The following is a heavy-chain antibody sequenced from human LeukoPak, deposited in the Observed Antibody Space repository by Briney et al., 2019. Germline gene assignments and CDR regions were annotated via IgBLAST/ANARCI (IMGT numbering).Heavy chain of an antibody. CDR1: GFTFSSYD. CDR3: ARGGYYDSSGYYYDY. J-gene: IGHJ4*02. Sequence: GGSLRLSCAASGFTFSSYDMHWARQATGKGLEWVSAIGTAGDTYYPGSVKGRFTISRENAKNSLYLQMNSLRAGDTAVYYCARGGYYDSSGYYYDYWGQGTLVTVSS. CDR2: IGTAGDT. D-gene: IGHD3-22*01. V-gene: IGHV3-13*01.